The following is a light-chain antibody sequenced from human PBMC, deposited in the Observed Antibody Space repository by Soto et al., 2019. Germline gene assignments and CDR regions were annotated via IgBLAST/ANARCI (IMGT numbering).Light chain of an antibody. Sequence: EIVMTQSPATLSVSPGERATLSCRASQSVSSNLAWYQQKPGQAPRLLIYSASTRATGIPARFSGSGSGTEFTLTISSLQSEDLAVYYCQQHKHWPSFGQGTNLEIK. CDR2: SAS. CDR3: QQHKHWPS. J-gene: IGKJ2*01. CDR1: QSVSSN. V-gene: IGKV3-15*01.